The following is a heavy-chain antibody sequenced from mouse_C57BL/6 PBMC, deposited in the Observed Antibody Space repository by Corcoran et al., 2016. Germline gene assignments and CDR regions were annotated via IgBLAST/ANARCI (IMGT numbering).Heavy chain of an antibody. J-gene: IGHJ2*01. CDR1: GYTFTDYN. CDR3: ARGSSYGPFDY. CDR2: INPNNGGT. Sequence: EVQLQQSGPELVKPGASVKMSCKASGYTFTDYNMDWVKQSHGKSLEWIGDINPNNGGTIYNQKFKGKATLTVDKSSSTAYMELRSLTSEDTAVYYCARGSSYGPFDYWGQGTTLTVSS. D-gene: IGHD1-1*01. V-gene: IGHV1-18*01.